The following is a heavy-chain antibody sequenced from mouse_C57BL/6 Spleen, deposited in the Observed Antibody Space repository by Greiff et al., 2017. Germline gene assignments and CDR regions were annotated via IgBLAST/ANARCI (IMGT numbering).Heavy chain of an antibody. V-gene: IGHV3-6*01. Sequence: EVQLVESGPGLVKPSQSLSLTCSVTGYSITSGYYWNWIRQFPGNKLEWMGYISYDGSNNYNPSFKNRITITRDTSKNQFFLKLNSVTTEDTATYYCARATTIVTTEYIDVWGTGTTVTVSS. CDR1: GYSITSGYY. J-gene: IGHJ1*03. D-gene: IGHD2-5*01. CDR2: ISYDGSN. CDR3: ARATTIVTTEYIDV.